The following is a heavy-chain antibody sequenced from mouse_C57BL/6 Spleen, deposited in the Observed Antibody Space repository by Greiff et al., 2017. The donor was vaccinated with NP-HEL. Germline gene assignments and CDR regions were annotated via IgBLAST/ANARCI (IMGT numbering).Heavy chain of an antibody. CDR1: GYTFTDYY. CDR3: ARGGTYDGDYFDY. D-gene: IGHD2-12*01. J-gene: IGHJ2*01. CDR2: INPYNGGT. V-gene: IGHV1-19*01. Sequence: VQLQQSGPVLVKPGASVKMSCKASGYTFTDYYMNWVKQSHGKSLEWIGVINPYNGGTSYNQKFKGKATLTVDKSSSTAYMELNSLTSEDSAVYYCARGGTYDGDYFDYWGQGTTLTVSS.